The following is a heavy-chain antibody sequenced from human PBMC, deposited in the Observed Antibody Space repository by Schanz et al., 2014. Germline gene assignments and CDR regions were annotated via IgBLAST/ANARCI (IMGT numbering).Heavy chain of an antibody. J-gene: IGHJ4*02. CDR1: GFTVSSNH. Sequence: EVQLLDSGGGLVQPGGSLRLSCAVSGFTVSSNHMSWVRQAPGKGLEWVSTIGYLGDTYYPDSVKGRFTVSRDSGQNSLYLQMNSLRAGDTAVYYCARGTDWNLHYWGQGALVTVSS. CDR3: ARGTDWNLHY. CDR2: IGYLGDT. V-gene: IGHV3-13*01. D-gene: IGHD1-1*01.